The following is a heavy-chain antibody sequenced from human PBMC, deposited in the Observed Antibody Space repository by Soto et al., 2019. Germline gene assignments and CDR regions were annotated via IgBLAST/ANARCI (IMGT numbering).Heavy chain of an antibody. CDR3: ARDAIFGVVIRGIDYYYGMDV. J-gene: IGHJ6*02. CDR2: IIPIFGTT. Sequence: QVQLMQSGAEVKKPGSSVKVSCKASGGTFSNYAISWVRQAPGQGLEWMGGIIPIFGTTNYAQKFQGRVTITADESTSTAYMELSSLRSEDTAVYYCARDAIFGVVIRGIDYYYGMDVWGQGTTVTVSS. D-gene: IGHD3-3*01. CDR1: GGTFSNYA. V-gene: IGHV1-69*01.